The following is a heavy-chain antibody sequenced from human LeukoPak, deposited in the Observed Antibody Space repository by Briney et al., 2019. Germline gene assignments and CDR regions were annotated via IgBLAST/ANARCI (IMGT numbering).Heavy chain of an antibody. D-gene: IGHD3-16*01. Sequence: ASVKVSCTASGYTFTSYYMHWVRQAPGQGLEWMGIINPSGGSTSYAQKFQGRVTMTRDTSTSTVYMELSSLRSEDTAVYYCARAGEVGDAFDIWGQGTMVTVSS. CDR1: GYTFTSYY. CDR3: ARAGEVGDAFDI. J-gene: IGHJ3*02. CDR2: INPSGGST. V-gene: IGHV1-46*01.